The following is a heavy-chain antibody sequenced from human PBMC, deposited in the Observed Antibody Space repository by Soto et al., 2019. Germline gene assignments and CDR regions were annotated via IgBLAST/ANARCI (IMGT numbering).Heavy chain of an antibody. CDR3: ARYRYSDSLREYYFDY. CDR1: GGSINSGDYC. D-gene: IGHD3-22*01. V-gene: IGHV4-30-4*01. Sequence: SETLSLTCTVSGGSINSGDYCWSCIRQPPGKGLEWVGNLYYTGSTYYNPSLKSRLTISVDTSKKQFSLMVTSVTAADTAVYYCARYRYSDSLREYYFDYWGQGTPVTVSS. J-gene: IGHJ4*02. CDR2: LYYTGST.